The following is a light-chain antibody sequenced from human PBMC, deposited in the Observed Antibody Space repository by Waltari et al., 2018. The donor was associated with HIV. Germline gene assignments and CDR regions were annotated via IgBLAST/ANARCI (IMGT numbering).Light chain of an antibody. CDR1: GPNTGSIY. Sequence: QSVLHQHPQASGTPGQRVTTSCPGTGPNTGSIYENWYQQPPGPAPKLPINRNNQRPSGVPARFSGSTSGTSASLASSVLRSDDEAYYYCASWVNILSVVFGGGTKLTVL. CDR3: ASWVNILSVV. J-gene: IGLJ2*01. V-gene: IGLV1-47*01. CDR2: RNN.